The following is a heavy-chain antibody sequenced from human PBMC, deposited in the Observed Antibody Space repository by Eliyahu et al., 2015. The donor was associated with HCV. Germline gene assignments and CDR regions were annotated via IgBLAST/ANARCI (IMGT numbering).Heavy chain of an antibody. CDR2: INGGYGKT. D-gene: IGHD1-26*01. CDR1: GYTFTSQS. J-gene: IGHJ5*02. V-gene: IGHV1-3*01. Sequence: QAQLVQSGAEVKRSGASVKLSCRASGYTFTSQSIHWVRQAPGQGLEWMGWINGGYGKTEYSEKLQGRLTITRDTSASTVYMELTNLRPEDTAVYYCMRESSGVGGPNWFDPWGQGALVTVSS. CDR3: MRESSGVGGPNWFDP.